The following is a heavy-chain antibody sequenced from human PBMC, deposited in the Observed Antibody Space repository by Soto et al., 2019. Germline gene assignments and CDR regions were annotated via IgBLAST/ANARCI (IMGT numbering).Heavy chain of an antibody. J-gene: IGHJ4*02. CDR2: INPKSGGP. Sequence: QVQVVQSGTEVKKPGASVKVSCKASGYSFTDYYMHWVRQAPGQGLEWMGWINPKSGGPYYAQKFQGRVTMTRDTSIGTAYMELNRLTYDDTAVYYCARGGVDVFGVVDYWGQRTPVTVSS. D-gene: IGHD3-3*01. V-gene: IGHV1-2*02. CDR1: GYSFTDYY. CDR3: ARGGVDVFGVVDY.